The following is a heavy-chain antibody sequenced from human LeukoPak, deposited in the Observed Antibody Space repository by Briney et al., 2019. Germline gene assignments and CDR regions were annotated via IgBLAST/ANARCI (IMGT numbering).Heavy chain of an antibody. Sequence: ASGTVAGKASGSRFTFSYMHWDRQAHGQGQGLMGWINPISGVTNYAKNFQGRLNMTRDTSISTAYIELSRLRSDDTAVYYCARQQEVSGYFDYCGQGTLVTVSS. D-gene: IGHD3-16*02. CDR1: GSRFTFSY. J-gene: IGHJ4*02. V-gene: IGHV1-2*02. CDR3: ARQQEVSGYFDY. CDR2: INPISGVT.